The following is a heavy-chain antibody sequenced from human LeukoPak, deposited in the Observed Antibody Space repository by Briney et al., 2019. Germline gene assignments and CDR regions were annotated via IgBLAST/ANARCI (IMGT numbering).Heavy chain of an antibody. D-gene: IGHD3-22*01. V-gene: IGHV1-2*02. J-gene: IGHJ3*02. CDR3: ARELHYYDSSGYYGLDAFDI. Sequence: ASVKVSCKASGYTFTGYYMHWVRQAPGQGLEWMGWINPNSGGTNYAQKFQGRVTMTRDTSIRTAYMELSRLRSDDTAVYYCARELHYYDSSGYYGLDAFDIWGQGTMVTVSS. CDR1: GYTFTGYY. CDR2: INPNSGGT.